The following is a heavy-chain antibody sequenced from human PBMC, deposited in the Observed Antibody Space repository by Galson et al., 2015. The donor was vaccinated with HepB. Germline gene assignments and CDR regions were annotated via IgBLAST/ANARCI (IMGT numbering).Heavy chain of an antibody. CDR2: INPNSGGT. Sequence: SVKVSCKASGYTFTGYYMHWVRQAPGQGLEWMGWINPNSGGTNYAQKFQGWVTMTRDTSISTAYMELSRLRSDDTAVYYCARGGPAYSSGWYYFDYWGRGTLVTVSS. V-gene: IGHV1-2*04. CDR3: ARGGPAYSSGWYYFDY. J-gene: IGHJ4*02. D-gene: IGHD6-19*01. CDR1: GYTFTGYY.